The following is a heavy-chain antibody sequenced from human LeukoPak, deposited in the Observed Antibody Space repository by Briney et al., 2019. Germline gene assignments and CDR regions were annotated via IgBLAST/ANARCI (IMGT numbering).Heavy chain of an antibody. J-gene: IGHJ5*02. V-gene: IGHV4-31*03. CDR2: IYYSGST. Sequence: PSETLSLTCTVSGVSISSGGFYWSWIRQHPGKGLEWIGSIYYSGSTYYNPSLKSRVTISVDTSKNQFSLKLSSVTAADTAVYYCARDLPRREMATIGAWFDPWGQGTLVTVSS. D-gene: IGHD5-24*01. CDR3: ARDLPRREMATIGAWFDP. CDR1: GVSISSGGFY.